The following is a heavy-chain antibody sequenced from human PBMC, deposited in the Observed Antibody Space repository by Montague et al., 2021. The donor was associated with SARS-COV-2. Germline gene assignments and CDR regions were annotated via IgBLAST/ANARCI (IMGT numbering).Heavy chain of an antibody. J-gene: IGHJ6*02. V-gene: IGHV1-18*01. CDR2: ISTYNGLT. Sequence: SVKVSCKASGYRFTSFGLAWVRQAPGQGPEWMGWISTYNGLTRYAQKFQGKVTMTRDTSTATGYMELSSLRSEDSAVYYCATNDILTGYAYYYGMDVWGQGTTVTVSS. CDR3: ATNDILTGYAYYYGMDV. CDR1: GYRFTSFG. D-gene: IGHD3-9*01.